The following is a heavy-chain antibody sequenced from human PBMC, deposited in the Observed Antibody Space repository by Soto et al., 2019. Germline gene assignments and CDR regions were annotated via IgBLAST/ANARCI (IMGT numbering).Heavy chain of an antibody. Sequence: GASVKVSCKVSGYTLTELSMHWVRQAPGKGLEWMGGFDPEDGETIYAQKFQGRVTMTEDTSTDTAYMELSSLRSEDTAVYYCAIRTTVTTLVVLPFDYWGQGTLVTVSS. CDR3: AIRTTVTTLVVLPFDY. CDR1: GYTLTELS. V-gene: IGHV1-24*01. CDR2: FDPEDGET. J-gene: IGHJ4*02. D-gene: IGHD4-17*01.